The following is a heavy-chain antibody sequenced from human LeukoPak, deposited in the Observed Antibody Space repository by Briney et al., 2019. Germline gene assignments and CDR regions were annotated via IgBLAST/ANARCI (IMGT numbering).Heavy chain of an antibody. Sequence: SETLSLTCTVSGGSISSGDYYWSWIRQPPGKGLEWIGYIYYSGSTYYNPSLKSRVTISVDTSKNQFSLKLSSVTAADTAVYYCAREYYYDSSGYYGEAGYLQHWGQGTLVTVSS. CDR3: AREYYYDSSGYYGEAGYLQH. V-gene: IGHV4-30-4*01. CDR2: IYYSGST. CDR1: GGSISSGDYY. D-gene: IGHD3-22*01. J-gene: IGHJ1*01.